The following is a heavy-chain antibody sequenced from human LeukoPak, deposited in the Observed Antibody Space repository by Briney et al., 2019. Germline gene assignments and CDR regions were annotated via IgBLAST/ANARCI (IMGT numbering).Heavy chain of an antibody. J-gene: IGHJ6*03. CDR3: ARGQWLDYYYYMDV. V-gene: IGHV6-1*01. CDR2: TYYRSKLYN. D-gene: IGHD6-19*01. Sequence: SQTLLLTCAISGDSLSSNSAAWNWVRQSPSRGLEWLGRTYYRSKLYNDYAVSVKSRITINPDTSKNQFSLQLNSVTPEDTAVYYCARGQWLDYYYYMDVWGKGTTVTISS. CDR1: GDSLSSNSAA.